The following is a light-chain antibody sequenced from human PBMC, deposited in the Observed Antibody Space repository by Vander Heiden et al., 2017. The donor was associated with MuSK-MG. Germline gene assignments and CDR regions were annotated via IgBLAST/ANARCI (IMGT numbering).Light chain of an antibody. J-gene: IGKJ5*01. CDR3: QQYDNLPSIT. V-gene: IGKV1-33*01. CDR2: DAS. CDR1: QDISNY. Sequence: DIQMPQSPSSLSASVGDRVTITCQASQDISNYLNWYQQKPGKAPKLLIYDASNLETGVPSRFSGSGSGTDFTFTISSLQPEDIATYYCQQYDNLPSITFGQGTRLEIK.